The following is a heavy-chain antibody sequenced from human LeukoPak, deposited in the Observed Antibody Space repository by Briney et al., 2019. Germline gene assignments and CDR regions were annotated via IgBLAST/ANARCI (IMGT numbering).Heavy chain of an antibody. CDR2: IYHTGTT. Sequence: PSERLSLTCSVSGISVNTTYFWGWIRQAPGKGLEWIGSIYHTGTTDYNPSLKSRVTISIDTSKNQFSLNLRSVSAADTAVYYCARDRVGATGIPAYDYWGQGTLVTVSS. CDR3: ARDRVGATGIPAYDY. D-gene: IGHD1-26*01. CDR1: GISVNTTYF. V-gene: IGHV4-38-2*02. J-gene: IGHJ4*02.